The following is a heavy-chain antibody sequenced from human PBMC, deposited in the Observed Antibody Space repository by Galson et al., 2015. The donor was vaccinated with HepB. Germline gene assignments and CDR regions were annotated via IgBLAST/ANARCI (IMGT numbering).Heavy chain of an antibody. CDR2: INEDGTEK. CDR3: AREPTADTT. CDR1: GFTFTRDW. Sequence: SLRLSCAASGFTFTRDWMSWVRQAPGKGLERVANINEDGTEKNYVDSVTGRFTISRDNAKNSLFLQMNSLRVEDTAVYYCAREPTADTTWGQGTLVTVSS. D-gene: IGHD5-18*01. V-gene: IGHV3-7*03. J-gene: IGHJ4*02.